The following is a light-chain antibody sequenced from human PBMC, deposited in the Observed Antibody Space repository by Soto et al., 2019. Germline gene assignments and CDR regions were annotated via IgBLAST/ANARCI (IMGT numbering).Light chain of an antibody. CDR3: CSYAGSSTWV. CDR2: EGS. CDR1: SSDLGSYNL. Sequence: QSVLTQPASVSGSPGQSITISCTGTSSDLGSYNLVSWYQQHPGKAPKLMIYEGSKRPSGVSDRFSGSKSAYTASLTISGLQADDQADYYCCSYAGSSTWVFGGGNKVTVL. V-gene: IGLV2-23*01. J-gene: IGLJ3*02.